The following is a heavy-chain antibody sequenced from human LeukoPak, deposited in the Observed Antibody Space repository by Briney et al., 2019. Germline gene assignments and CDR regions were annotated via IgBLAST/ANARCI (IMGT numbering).Heavy chain of an antibody. CDR2: ISYDGSNK. J-gene: IGHJ4*02. D-gene: IGHD6-13*01. V-gene: IGHV3-30*03. CDR3: ARAGAAAKPYFDY. Sequence: GGSLRLSCAASGFTFSSYGMHWVRQAPGKGLEWVAVISYDGSNKYYADSVKGRFTISRDNSKNTLYLQMNSLRAEDTAVYYCARAGAAAKPYFDYWGQGTLVTVSS. CDR1: GFTFSSYG.